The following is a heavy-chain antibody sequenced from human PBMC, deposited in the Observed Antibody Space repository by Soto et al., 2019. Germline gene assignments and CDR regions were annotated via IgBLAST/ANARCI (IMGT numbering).Heavy chain of an antibody. Sequence: QVQLVKSGAEVKRPGASVKVSCKASGYTFTNYDVAWVRRAPGQGLQWMGWISISKGKTYYEQSFQGRVTMTTDTVTTTGYMEVRSLRSDDTAVYYCARKGYIVNFGLDVWGQGTTVTVSS. CDR3: ARKGYIVNFGLDV. CDR2: ISISKGKT. V-gene: IGHV1-18*01. J-gene: IGHJ6*02. D-gene: IGHD5-12*01. CDR1: GYTFTNYD.